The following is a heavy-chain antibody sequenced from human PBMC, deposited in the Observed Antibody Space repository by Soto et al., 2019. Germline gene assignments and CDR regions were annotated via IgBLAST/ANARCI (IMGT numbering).Heavy chain of an antibody. CDR1: GFTFSSYA. D-gene: IGHD1-26*01. CDR3: AKDGVGAVYYYDYGMDV. V-gene: IGHV3-23*01. Sequence: EVQLLESGGGLVQPGGSLRLSCAASGFTFSSYAMSWVRQAPGKGLEWVSAISGSGGSTYYADSVKGRFTISRDNSKNTLYLQMNSLRAEDTAVYYCAKDGVGAVYYYDYGMDVWGQGTTVTVSS. J-gene: IGHJ6*02. CDR2: ISGSGGST.